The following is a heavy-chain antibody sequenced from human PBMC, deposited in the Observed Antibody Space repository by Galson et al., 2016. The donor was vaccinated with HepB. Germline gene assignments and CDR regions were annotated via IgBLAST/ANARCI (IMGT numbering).Heavy chain of an antibody. CDR3: ARDVAGVPRALVY. D-gene: IGHD2-2*01. CDR2: IYYSGST. V-gene: IGHV4-31*03. J-gene: IGHJ4*02. Sequence: TLSLTCTVSGGSITSGSYYFSWFRQHPGKGLEWIGYIYYSGSTDYNPSLKGRITISLDTSKTQFSLKLSSVTAADTAVYYCARDVAGVPRALVYWGQGTLVTVSS. CDR1: GGSITSGSYY.